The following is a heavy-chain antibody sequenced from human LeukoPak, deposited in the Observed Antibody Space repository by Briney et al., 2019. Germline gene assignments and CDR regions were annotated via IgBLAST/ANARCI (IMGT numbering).Heavy chain of an antibody. V-gene: IGHV4-34*01. D-gene: IGHD3-3*01. CDR2: INHSGST. CDR1: GGSFSGYY. J-gene: IGHJ6*02. CDR3: ARGGRPGLRFLEWPAYPYYYGMDV. Sequence: KASETLSLTCTVYGGSFSGYYWSWIRQPPGKGLEWIGEINHSGSTNYNPSLKSRVTISVDTSKNQFSLKLSSVTAADTAVYYCARGGRPGLRFLEWPAYPYYYGMDVWGQGTTVTVSS.